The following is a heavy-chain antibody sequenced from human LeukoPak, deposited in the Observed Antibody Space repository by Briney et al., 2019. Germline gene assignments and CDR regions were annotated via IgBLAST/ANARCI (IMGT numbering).Heavy chain of an antibody. CDR3: ARADSGGSSSS. CDR2: IKQDGSEK. Sequence: GGSLRLSCAASGFTFSSYAMSWVRQAPGKGLEWVANIKQDGSEKYYVDSVKGRFTISRDNAKNSLYLQMNSLRAEDTAVYYCARADSGGSSSSWGQGTLVTVSS. CDR1: GFTFSSYA. D-gene: IGHD6-6*01. J-gene: IGHJ4*02. V-gene: IGHV3-7*01.